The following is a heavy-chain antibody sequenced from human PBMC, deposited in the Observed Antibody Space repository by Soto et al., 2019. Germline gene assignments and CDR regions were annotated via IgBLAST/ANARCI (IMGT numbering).Heavy chain of an antibody. CDR1: GYTFTGYA. D-gene: IGHD1-26*01. V-gene: IGHV1-3*01. J-gene: IGHJ6*02. CDR3: ASSATTADYYYGMDF. Sequence: ASVKVSCKASGYTFTGYAMHWVRQAPGQRLEWMGWINAGNGNTKYSQKFQGRVTITRDTSASTAYMELSSLRSEDTAVYYCASSATTADYYYGMDFWGQGTTVTVAS. CDR2: INAGNGNT.